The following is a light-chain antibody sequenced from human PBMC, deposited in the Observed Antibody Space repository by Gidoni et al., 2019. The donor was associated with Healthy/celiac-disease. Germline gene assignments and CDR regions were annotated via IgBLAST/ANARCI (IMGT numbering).Light chain of an antibody. V-gene: IGLV3-19*01. CDR1: SLRSYY. J-gene: IGLJ3*02. Sequence: SSELTQDPAVSVALGQTVRITCQGDSLRSYYASWYQQKPGQAPVLVIYGKNNRPSGIPDRFSGSSSGITASLTITGAQAEDEADYYCNSRDSSGNPNWVFGGGTKLTVL. CDR2: GKN. CDR3: NSRDSSGNPNWV.